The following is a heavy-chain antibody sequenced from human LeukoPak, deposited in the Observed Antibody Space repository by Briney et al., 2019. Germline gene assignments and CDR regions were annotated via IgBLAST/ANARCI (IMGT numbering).Heavy chain of an antibody. CDR2: IYWDDDK. Sequence: ESGPTLVNPTQTLTLTCTFSGFSLSTRGVGVGWIRQPPGKALEWLPLIYWDDDKRYSPSLKSRLTITKDTSKNQVVLTMTNMDPVDTATYYCAHILESRIMITFGGVIVPRDAFDIWGQGTMVTVSS. CDR1: GFSLSTRGVG. V-gene: IGHV2-5*02. D-gene: IGHD3-16*02. CDR3: AHILESRIMITFGGVIVPRDAFDI. J-gene: IGHJ3*02.